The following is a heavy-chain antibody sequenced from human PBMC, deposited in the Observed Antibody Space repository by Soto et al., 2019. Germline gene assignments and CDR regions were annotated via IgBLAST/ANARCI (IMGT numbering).Heavy chain of an antibody. D-gene: IGHD1-26*01. CDR3: ARGSGTHYTHFDF. CDR1: GFTFSDHY. V-gene: IGHV3-72*01. J-gene: IGHJ4*02. CDR2: TRDKGNSYTT. Sequence: GGSLRLSCAASGFTFSDHYMDWVRQAPGKGLEWVARTRDKGNSYTTEYAASVKGRFTISRDDSKKSLYLQMNSLKTEDTAVYYCARGSGTHYTHFDFWGPGTLVTVS.